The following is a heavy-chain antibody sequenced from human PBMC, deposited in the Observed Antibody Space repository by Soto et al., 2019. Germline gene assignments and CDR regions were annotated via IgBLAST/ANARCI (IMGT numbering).Heavy chain of an antibody. V-gene: IGHV4-30-4*01. J-gene: IGHJ4*02. Sequence: QVQLQESGPGLVKPSQTLSLTCNVSGGSISSGDYYWSWIRQPPGKGLEWIGYIHYSGSTYSNPSLKSRVTISVNTSKNQLSLKVSSVTAADTAVYYCASDRCSGGNCYPDYWGQGTLVTVSS. CDR2: IHYSGST. CDR1: GGSISSGDYY. CDR3: ASDRCSGGNCYPDY. D-gene: IGHD2-15*01.